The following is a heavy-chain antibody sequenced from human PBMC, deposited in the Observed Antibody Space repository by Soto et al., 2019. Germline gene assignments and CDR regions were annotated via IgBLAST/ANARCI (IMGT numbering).Heavy chain of an antibody. CDR2: INPSGGST. CDR3: ARMNYGGYSYGFYYYYGMDV. V-gene: IGHV1-46*01. J-gene: IGHJ6*02. D-gene: IGHD5-18*01. Sequence: GASVKVSCKASGYTFTSYYMHWVRQAPGQGLEWMGIINPSGGSTSYAQKFQGRVTMTRDTSTSTVYMELSSLRSEDTAVYYCARMNYGGYSYGFYYYYGMDVWGQGTTVTVSS. CDR1: GYTFTSYY.